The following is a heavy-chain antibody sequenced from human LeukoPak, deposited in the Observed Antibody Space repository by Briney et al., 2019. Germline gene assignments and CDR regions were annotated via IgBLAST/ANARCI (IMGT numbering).Heavy chain of an antibody. CDR3: ARDGQRSGGHQFDY. CDR1: GFTFSSYS. CDR2: ISSSSSTI. D-gene: IGHD3-3*01. Sequence: GGSLRLSCAASGFTFSSYSMNWVRQAPGKGLEWVSYISSSSSTIYYADSVKGRFTISRDNAKNSLYLQMNSLRAEDTAVYYCARDGQRSGGHQFDYWGQGTLVTVSS. J-gene: IGHJ4*02. V-gene: IGHV3-48*04.